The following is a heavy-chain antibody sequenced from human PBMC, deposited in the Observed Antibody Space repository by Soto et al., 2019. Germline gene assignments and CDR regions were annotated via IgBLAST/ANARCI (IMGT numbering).Heavy chain of an antibody. CDR3: MDV. Sequence: GVSLRLSCAPSVFSYINYGMHWVRQATGKGLEWVAFIADDGNNKYYADSMKGRFTVSRDNSSRTLYLQMSSLRVEDTAVYYGMDVWGQGTTVTVSS. J-gene: IGHJ6*02. V-gene: IGHV3-30*03. CDR1: VFSYINYG. CDR2: IADDGNNK.